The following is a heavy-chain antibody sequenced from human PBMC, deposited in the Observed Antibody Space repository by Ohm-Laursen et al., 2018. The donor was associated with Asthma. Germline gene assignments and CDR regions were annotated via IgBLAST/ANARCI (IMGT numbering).Heavy chain of an antibody. V-gene: IGHV3-23*01. CDR1: GLAFSTYF. CDR2: ISGSGGST. J-gene: IGHJ4*02. D-gene: IGHD6-19*01. CDR3: ARDIGVSGWCVLDFDH. Sequence: SLRLSCAASGLAFSTYFMSWVRQAPGKGLEWVSAISGSGGSTYYADSVKGRFTISRDKNTLYLQMNSLKAEDTAVYYCARDIGVSGWCVLDFDHWGQGTLVTVSS.